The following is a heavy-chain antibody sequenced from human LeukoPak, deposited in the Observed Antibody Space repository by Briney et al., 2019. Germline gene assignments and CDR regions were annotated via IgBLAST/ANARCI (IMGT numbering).Heavy chain of an antibody. CDR3: TRESGKSTAIDY. CDR2: ISGGGGST. J-gene: IGHJ4*02. V-gene: IGHV3-23*01. CDR1: GFTFSNYA. Sequence: GGSLRLSCTVSGFTFSNYAMSWVRQAPGKGLEWVSGISGGGGSTYYVDSLKGRFTVSKDIFKNTLYLQMSSLIAEDTAIYYCTRESGKSTAIDYWGQGTLVTVSS. D-gene: IGHD1-14*01.